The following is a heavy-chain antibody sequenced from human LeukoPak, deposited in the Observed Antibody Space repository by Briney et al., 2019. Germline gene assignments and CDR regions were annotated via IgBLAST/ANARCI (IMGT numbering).Heavy chain of an antibody. CDR1: GFTFSDYY. CDR3: ARDLGTFDDYGGEETAFDI. J-gene: IGHJ3*02. D-gene: IGHD4-23*01. CDR2: ISSSGSTI. V-gene: IGHV3-11*04. Sequence: PGGSLRLSCAASGFTFSDYYMSWIRQAPGKGLEWVSYISSSGSTIYYADSVKGRFTISRDNAKNSLYLQMNSLRAEDTAVYYCARDLGTFDDYGGEETAFDIWGQGTMVTVSS.